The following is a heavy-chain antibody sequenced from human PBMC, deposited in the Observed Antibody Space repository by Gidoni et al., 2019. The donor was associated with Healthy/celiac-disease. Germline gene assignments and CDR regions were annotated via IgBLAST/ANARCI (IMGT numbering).Heavy chain of an antibody. D-gene: IGHD3-22*01. CDR1: GYSISSGYY. V-gene: IGHV4-38-2*01. Sequence: QVQLQESGPGLVKPSETLSLTCAVSGYSISSGYYWGWIRQPPGKGLEWIGSIYHSGSTYYNPSLKSRVTISVDTSKNQFSLKLSSVTAADTAVYYCAASPATMIRYWGQGTLVTVSS. CDR3: AASPATMIRY. CDR2: IYHSGST. J-gene: IGHJ4*02.